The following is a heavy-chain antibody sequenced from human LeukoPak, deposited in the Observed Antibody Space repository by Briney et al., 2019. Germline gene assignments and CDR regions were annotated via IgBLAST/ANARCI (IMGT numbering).Heavy chain of an antibody. V-gene: IGHV1-46*02. CDR1: GYTFDNYY. J-gene: IGHJ4*02. CDR3: ARTNGYTLGFDY. CDR2: INPGGSNI. Sequence: ASVKVSCKASGYTFDNYYMHWVRQAPGQGLEWMAIINPGGSNIDYAQKFQGRVTMTRDTSTSTVYMDLGSLRSEDTAVYYCARTNGYTLGFDYWGQGTLVTVSS. D-gene: IGHD5-24*01.